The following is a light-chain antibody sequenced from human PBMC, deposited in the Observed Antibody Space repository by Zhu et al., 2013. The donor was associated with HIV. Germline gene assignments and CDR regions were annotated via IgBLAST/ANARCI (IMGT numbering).Light chain of an antibody. CDR1: SLRRYY. CDR3: NSRDSSGNHVV. V-gene: IGLV3-19*01. J-gene: IGLJ2*01. Sequence: SSELTQDPAVSVALGQTVRITCQGDSLRRYYASWYQQKAGQAPVLVIYDKNNRPSGIPDRFSGSSSGNTASLTITGAQAEDEADYYCNSRDSSGNHVVFGGGTKLTVV. CDR2: DKN.